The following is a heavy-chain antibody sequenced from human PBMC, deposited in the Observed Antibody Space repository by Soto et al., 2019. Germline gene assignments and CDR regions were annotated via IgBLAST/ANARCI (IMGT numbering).Heavy chain of an antibody. D-gene: IGHD2-2*01. J-gene: IGHJ6*03. Sequence: SGKVSCKASGFTFTSSAMQWVRQARGQRLEWIGWIVVGSGNTNYAQKFQERVTITRDMSTSTAYMELSSLRSEDTAVYYCAAPSRDCSSTSCYERRYYYMDVWGKGTTVTVSS. CDR2: IVVGSGNT. CDR3: AAPSRDCSSTSCYERRYYYMDV. CDR1: GFTFTSSA. V-gene: IGHV1-58*02.